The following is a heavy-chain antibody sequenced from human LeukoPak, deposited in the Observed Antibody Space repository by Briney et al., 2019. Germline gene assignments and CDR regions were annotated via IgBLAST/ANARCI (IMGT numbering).Heavy chain of an antibody. CDR2: INHDGSST. CDR1: GFTFSTFW. V-gene: IGHV3-74*01. Sequence: GGSLRLSCATSGFTFSTFWMHWVRQAPGKGLVWVSRINHDGSSTNYADSVKGRFTISRDNSKNTLYLQMNSLRAEDTAVYYCARAEGSSGRYFDYWGQGTLVTVSS. CDR3: ARAEGSSGRYFDY. J-gene: IGHJ4*02. D-gene: IGHD6-19*01.